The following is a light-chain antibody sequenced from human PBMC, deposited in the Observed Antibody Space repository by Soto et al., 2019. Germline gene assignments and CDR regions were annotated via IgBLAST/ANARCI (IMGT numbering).Light chain of an antibody. V-gene: IGKV1-39*01. CDR1: QSISSY. Sequence: DIHMTQSPSSLSASVGYIFTITCRASQSISSYLNWYQQKPGKAPKLLIYAASSLQSGVPSRFSGSGYGTDLTLTISSMQTEDFETYYCQQSYSNPLTFGGGTKVDIK. CDR3: QQSYSNPLT. J-gene: IGKJ4*01. CDR2: AAS.